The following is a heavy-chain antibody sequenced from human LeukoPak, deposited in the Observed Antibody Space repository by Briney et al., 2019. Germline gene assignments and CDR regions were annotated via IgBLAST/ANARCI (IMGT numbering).Heavy chain of an antibody. Sequence: GGSLRLSCAASGFTFSDYSMNWVRQAPGKGLEWISYVGISSGNTKYADSVKGRFTISRDNAKNSLYLQMNSLRAEDTAVYYCARDEVTTVTTTYYYYGMDVWGQGTTVTVSS. CDR2: VGISSGNT. CDR1: GFTFSDYS. D-gene: IGHD4-17*01. CDR3: ARDEVTTVTTTYYYYGMDV. V-gene: IGHV3-48*04. J-gene: IGHJ6*02.